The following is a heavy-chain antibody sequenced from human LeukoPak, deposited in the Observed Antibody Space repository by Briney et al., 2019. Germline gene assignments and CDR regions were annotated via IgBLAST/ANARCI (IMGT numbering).Heavy chain of an antibody. CDR2: ISSSGSTI. CDR3: ARDLGQYYDTSDNWFDP. CDR1: GFTFSSYE. J-gene: IGHJ5*02. D-gene: IGHD3-22*01. V-gene: IGHV3-48*03. Sequence: PGGSLRLSCAASGFTFSSYEMNWVRQAPGKWLEWVSYISSSGSTIYYADSVKGRFTISRDNAKNTLNLQMNSLRAEDTAVYYCARDLGQYYDTSDNWFDPWGQGTLVTVSS.